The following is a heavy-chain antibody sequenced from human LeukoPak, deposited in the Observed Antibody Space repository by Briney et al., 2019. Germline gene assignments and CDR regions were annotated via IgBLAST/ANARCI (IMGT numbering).Heavy chain of an antibody. CDR2: IYYSGST. Sequence: SETLSLTCTVSGGSISGYYWSWIRQPPGKGLEWIGSIYYSGSTYYNPSLKSRVTISVDTSKNQFSLKLSSVTAADTAVYYCARLEAALLPVYWGQGTLVTVSS. D-gene: IGHD1-26*01. CDR1: GGSISGYY. CDR3: ARLEAALLPVY. V-gene: IGHV4-59*05. J-gene: IGHJ4*02.